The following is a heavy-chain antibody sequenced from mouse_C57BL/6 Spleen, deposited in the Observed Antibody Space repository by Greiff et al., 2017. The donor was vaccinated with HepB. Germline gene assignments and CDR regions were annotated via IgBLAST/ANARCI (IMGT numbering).Heavy chain of an antibody. Sequence: QVQLQQSGAELVKPGASVKLSCKASGYTFTSYWMQWVKQRPGQGLEWIGEIDPSDSYTNYNQKFKGKATLTVDTSSSTAYMQLSSLTSEDSAVYYCARWGTTVVAYFDYWGQGTTLTVSS. CDR2: IDPSDSYT. V-gene: IGHV1-50*01. J-gene: IGHJ2*01. CDR1: GYTFTSYW. D-gene: IGHD1-1*01. CDR3: ARWGTTVVAYFDY.